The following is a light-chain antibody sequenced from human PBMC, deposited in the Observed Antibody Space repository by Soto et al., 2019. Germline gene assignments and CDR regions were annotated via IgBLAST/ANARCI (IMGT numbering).Light chain of an antibody. J-gene: IGKJ4*01. V-gene: IGKV3D-15*01. Sequence: EIVLTQSPATLSVSPGERAALSCRASQSVSNNLAWYQQKPGQPPRLLIFGASTRATGIPARFSGSGSEAEFALTISTLKSAEFAVYYCQQYSVWPLTFGGGTKVEIK. CDR3: QQYSVWPLT. CDR2: GAS. CDR1: QSVSNN.